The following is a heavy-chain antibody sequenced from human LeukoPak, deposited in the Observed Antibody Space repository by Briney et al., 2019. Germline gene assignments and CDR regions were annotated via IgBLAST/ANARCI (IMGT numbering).Heavy chain of an antibody. CDR3: AKAGYSSGWRNFDY. CDR2: ISSSGSTI. CDR1: GFTFSSYE. J-gene: IGHJ4*02. V-gene: IGHV3-48*03. Sequence: GGSLRLSCAASGFTFSSYEMNWVRQAPGKGLEWVSYISSSGSTIYYADSVKGRFTISRDNAKNSLYLQMNSLRAEDTAVFYCAKAGYSSGWRNFDYWGQGTLVTVPS. D-gene: IGHD6-19*01.